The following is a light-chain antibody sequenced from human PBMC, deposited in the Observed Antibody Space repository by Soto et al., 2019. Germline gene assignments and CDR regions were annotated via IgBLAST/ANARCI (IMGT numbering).Light chain of an antibody. CDR1: QSVSSSF. CDR3: QQYDSLPKT. V-gene: IGKV3-20*01. Sequence: EIVLTQSPGTLSLSPVERATLSCRASQSVSSSFLAWYQQKVGQAPRLLIYGASSRATGTPDRFSGSGSGTDFTLTISRLEPEDFAVYYCQQYDSLPKTFGQGTKVDIK. CDR2: GAS. J-gene: IGKJ1*01.